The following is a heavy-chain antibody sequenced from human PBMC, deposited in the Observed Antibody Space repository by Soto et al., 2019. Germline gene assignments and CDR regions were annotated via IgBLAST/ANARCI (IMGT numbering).Heavy chain of an antibody. J-gene: IGHJ4*02. CDR3: VRDHNWAFDY. CDR2: FGTTRGFV. D-gene: IGHD3-16*01. V-gene: IGHV3-48*02. CDR1: GFMFSNHG. Sequence: GSLRLSCAASGFMFSNHGMNWVRQAPGKGLEWLSYFGTTRGFVYYADSVKGRFTISRDNAKNSLFLQMNSLRDEDTAVYYCVRDHNWAFDYWGQGALVTVSS.